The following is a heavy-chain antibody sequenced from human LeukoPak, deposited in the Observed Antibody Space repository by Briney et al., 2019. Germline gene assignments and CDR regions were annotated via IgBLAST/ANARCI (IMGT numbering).Heavy chain of an antibody. CDR1: GFTFSSSW. CDR3: TRGRGYSGYGFDY. Sequence: PGGSLRLSCAASGFTFSSSWMHWVRQVPGKGLVWVSRINSDGTTTNYADSVKGRFTISRDNAKNTLYLQMNSLRAEDTAVYYCTRGRGYSGYGFDYWPREPWSPSPQ. CDR2: INSDGTTT. J-gene: IGHJ4*02. V-gene: IGHV3-74*01. D-gene: IGHD5-12*01.